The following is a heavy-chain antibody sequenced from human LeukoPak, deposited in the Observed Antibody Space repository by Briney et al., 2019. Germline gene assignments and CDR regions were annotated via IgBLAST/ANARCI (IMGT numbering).Heavy chain of an antibody. CDR1: GYTFTSYG. CDR3: ARAEAYYDFWSGYYLGSGANNWFDP. D-gene: IGHD3-3*01. CDR2: ISAYNGNT. Sequence: ASVKVSCKASGYTFTSYGISWVRQAPGQGLEWMGWISAYNGNTNYAQKLQGRVTMTTDTSTSTAYMELRSLRSDDTAVYYCARAEAYYDFWSGYYLGSGANNWFDPWGQGTLVTVSS. V-gene: IGHV1-18*01. J-gene: IGHJ5*02.